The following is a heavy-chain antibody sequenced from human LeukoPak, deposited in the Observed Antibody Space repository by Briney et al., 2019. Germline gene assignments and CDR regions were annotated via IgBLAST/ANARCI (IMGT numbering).Heavy chain of an antibody. J-gene: IGHJ4*02. D-gene: IGHD1-7*01. V-gene: IGHV3-53*01. Sequence: PGGSLRLSCAASGFTISSNYMSWVRQAPGKGLEWVSVIYSGGSTYYADSVKGRFTISRDNSKNTLYLQMNSLRAEDTAVYYCARSPNWNYAGSFDYWGQGTLVTVSS. CDR3: ARSPNWNYAGSFDY. CDR1: GFTISSNY. CDR2: IYSGGST.